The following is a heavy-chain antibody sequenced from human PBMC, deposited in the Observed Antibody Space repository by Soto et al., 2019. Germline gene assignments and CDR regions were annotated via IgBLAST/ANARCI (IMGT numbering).Heavy chain of an antibody. CDR2: ISTYNGNP. D-gene: IGHD1-7*01. V-gene: IGHV1-18*01. CDR1: GYIFTSQG. CDR3: ARGRTRALDY. J-gene: IGHJ4*02. Sequence: QIQLVQSGAEVKKPGASVKVACKASGYIFTSQGISWVRQAPGQGLEWMGCISTYNGNPNYGQKLQGRVNMTTNTPTTTAFLELRSLTADYTAVYYCARGRTRALDYWGQGTPVIVSS.